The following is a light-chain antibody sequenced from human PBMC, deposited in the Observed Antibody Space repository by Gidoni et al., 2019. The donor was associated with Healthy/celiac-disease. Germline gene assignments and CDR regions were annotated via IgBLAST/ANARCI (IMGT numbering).Light chain of an antibody. J-gene: IGKJ2*04. CDR1: QSVSSSY. Sequence: EIALTQSPGTLSLSPGERATLFCRASQSVSSSYLAWYQQKPGQAPRLLIYGASSRATGIPDRFSGSGSGTDFTLTISRLEPEDFAVYYCQQYGSSPPMCSFGQGTKLEIK. CDR2: GAS. V-gene: IGKV3-20*01. CDR3: QQYGSSPPMCS.